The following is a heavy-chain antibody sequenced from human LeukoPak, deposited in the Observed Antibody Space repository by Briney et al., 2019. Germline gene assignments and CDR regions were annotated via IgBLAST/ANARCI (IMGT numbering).Heavy chain of an antibody. Sequence: GASVKVSCKASGGTFSSYAISWVRQAPGQGLEWMGGIIPIFGTANYAQKFQGRVTITADESTSTAYMELSSLRSEDTAVYYCARVSPPVVPAALHQDRFDPWGQGTLVTVSS. CDR2: IIPIFGTA. J-gene: IGHJ5*02. D-gene: IGHD2-2*01. CDR1: GGTFSSYA. CDR3: ARVSPPVVPAALHQDRFDP. V-gene: IGHV1-69*13.